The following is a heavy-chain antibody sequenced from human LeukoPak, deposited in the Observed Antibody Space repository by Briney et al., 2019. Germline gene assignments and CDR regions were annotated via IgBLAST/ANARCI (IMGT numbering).Heavy chain of an antibody. CDR2: IYSSGNT. D-gene: IGHD3-22*01. V-gene: IGHV4-4*09. J-gene: IGHJ4*02. CDR1: GASISSYY. CDR3: ARLRHYYDSTGYPLYFFDY. Sequence: SETLSLTCTVSGASISSYYWSWIRQPPGKGLEWIGYIYSSGNTDYNPSLKRLITISVDTSKSQFSLKLSSVTAADTAVYYCARLRHYYDSTGYPLYFFDYWGQGTLVTVSS.